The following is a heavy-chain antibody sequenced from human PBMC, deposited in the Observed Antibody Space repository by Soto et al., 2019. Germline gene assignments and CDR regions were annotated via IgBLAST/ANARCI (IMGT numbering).Heavy chain of an antibody. Sequence: GESLKISCKGSGYSFTSYWIGWVRQMPGKGLEWMGIIYPGDSDTRYSPSFQGQVTISADKSISTAYLQWSSLKASDTAMYYCARHGLANAIILEPNRLFDYRSQGTLVTVSS. V-gene: IGHV5-51*01. CDR1: GYSFTSYW. CDR2: IYPGDSDT. CDR3: ARHGLANAIILEPNRLFDY. J-gene: IGHJ4*02.